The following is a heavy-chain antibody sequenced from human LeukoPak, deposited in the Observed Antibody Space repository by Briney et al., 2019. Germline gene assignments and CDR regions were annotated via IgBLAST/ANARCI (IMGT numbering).Heavy chain of an antibody. CDR2: ISAYNGNT. Sequence: ASVKVSCKASGYTFTSSGISWVRQAPGQGLEWMGWISAYNGNTNYAQKLQGRVTMTTDTSTSTAYMELRSLRSDDTAVYYCARDVTGYYGSGSSNWGQGTLVTVSS. D-gene: IGHD3-10*01. CDR1: GYTFTSSG. V-gene: IGHV1-18*01. CDR3: ARDVTGYYGSGSSN. J-gene: IGHJ4*02.